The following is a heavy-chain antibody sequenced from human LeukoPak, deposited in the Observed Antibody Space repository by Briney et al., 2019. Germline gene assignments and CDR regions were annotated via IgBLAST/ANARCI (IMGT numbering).Heavy chain of an antibody. CDR2: ISSGGGST. CDR1: GFTFSSYA. V-gene: IGHV3-23*01. D-gene: IGHD3-16*01. J-gene: IGHJ4*02. Sequence: GGSLRLSCAASGFTFSSYAMNWVRQAPGKGLEWVSTISSGGGSTLYADSVKGRFTISRDNSKNTLFLQVNSLRAEDTAVYYCAKLIRGSGIVDYWGQGTLVTVSS. CDR3: AKLIRGSGIVDY.